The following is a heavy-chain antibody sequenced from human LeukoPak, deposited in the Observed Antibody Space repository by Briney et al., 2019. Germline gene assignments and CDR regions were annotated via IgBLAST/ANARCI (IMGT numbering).Heavy chain of an antibody. V-gene: IGHV3-7*01. CDR3: ARGTSDSRVTPTRY. CDR1: GFTFSTYW. J-gene: IGHJ4*02. Sequence: GGSLRLSCAASGFTFSTYWINWVRQAPGKGLEWVANINQDGRENYYVDSVKGRFTISRDNAKNSLYLQMNSLRAEDTVVYYCARGTSDSRVTPTRYWGQGTLVTVSS. CDR2: INQDGREN. D-gene: IGHD3-22*01.